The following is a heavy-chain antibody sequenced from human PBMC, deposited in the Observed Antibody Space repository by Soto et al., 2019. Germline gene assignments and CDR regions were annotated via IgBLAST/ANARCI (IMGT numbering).Heavy chain of an antibody. J-gene: IGHJ3*01. CDR2: INPISGGI. CDR3: ASDTRWDTETTKKALDL. D-gene: IGHD4-4*01. CDR1: EYSFTGYY. V-gene: IGHV1-2*02. Sequence: ASVKVSCKASEYSFTGYYMHWVRQAPGQGLEWVGWINPISGGIHYAQKFQGRVTVTRDTSTGTAYMELSSLRSDDTAMYYCASDTRWDTETTKKALDLWGQGTRVTVS.